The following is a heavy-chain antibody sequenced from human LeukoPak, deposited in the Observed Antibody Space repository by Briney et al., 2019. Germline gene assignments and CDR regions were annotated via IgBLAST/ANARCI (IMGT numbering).Heavy chain of an antibody. V-gene: IGHV4-31*03. CDR1: GGSISSGGYY. CDR2: IYYSGST. D-gene: IGHD4-11*01. Sequence: SETLSLTCTVSGGSISSGGYYWSWIRQHPGKGLEWIGYIYYSGSTYYNPSLKSRVTISVDTSKNQFSLKLSSVTAADTAVYYCARDKEDSKTPYYYYGMDVWGQGTTVTVSS. J-gene: IGHJ6*02. CDR3: ARDKEDSKTPYYYYGMDV.